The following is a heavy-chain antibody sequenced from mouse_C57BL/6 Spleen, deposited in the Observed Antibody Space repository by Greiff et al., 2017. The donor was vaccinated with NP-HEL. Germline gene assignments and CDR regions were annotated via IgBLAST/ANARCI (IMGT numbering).Heavy chain of an antibody. CDR2: IDPEDGDT. D-gene: IGHD1-1*01. Sequence: EVQRVESGAELVRPGASVKLSCTASGFNIKDYYMHWVKQRPEQGLEWIGRIDPEDGDTEYAPKFQGKATMTADTSSNTAYLQLSSLTSEDTAVYYCTTAYGSSYGYFDVWGTGTTVTVSS. CDR3: TTAYGSSYGYFDV. J-gene: IGHJ1*03. CDR1: GFNIKDYY. V-gene: IGHV14-1*01.